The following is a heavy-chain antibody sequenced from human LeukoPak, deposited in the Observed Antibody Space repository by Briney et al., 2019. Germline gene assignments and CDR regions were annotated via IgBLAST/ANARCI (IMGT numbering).Heavy chain of an antibody. CDR1: GFTFDVYA. CDR3: AKAVYGGNSDYFDY. D-gene: IGHD4-23*01. CDR2: ISWNSGSI. V-gene: IGHV3-9*03. J-gene: IGHJ4*02. Sequence: LRLSCAASGFTFDVYAMHWVRQAPGRGLEWVSGISWNSGSIGYADSVKGRFTISRDNAKNSLYLQMNSLRAEDMALYYCAKAVYGGNSDYFDYWGQGTLVTVSS.